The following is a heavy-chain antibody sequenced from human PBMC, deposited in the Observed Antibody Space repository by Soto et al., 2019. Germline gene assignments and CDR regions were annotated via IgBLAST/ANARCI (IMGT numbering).Heavy chain of an antibody. Sequence: SETLSLTCPVSGVSLSSYYWIWIRQPPGKGLEWIGYIYYSGSTNYNPSLKSRVAISVDTSKNQFSLKLSSVTAADTAVYYCARVGGSGSSNWFDPWGQGTLVTVSS. J-gene: IGHJ5*02. CDR3: ARVGGSGSSNWFDP. D-gene: IGHD3-10*01. V-gene: IGHV4-59*01. CDR1: GVSLSSYY. CDR2: IYYSGST.